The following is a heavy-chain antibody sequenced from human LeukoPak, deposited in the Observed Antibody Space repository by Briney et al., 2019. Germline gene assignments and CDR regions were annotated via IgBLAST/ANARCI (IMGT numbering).Heavy chain of an antibody. CDR2: IKQDGSEK. CDR1: GFTFSSYA. V-gene: IGHV3-7*01. J-gene: IGHJ6*03. D-gene: IGHD3-3*01. Sequence: GGSLRLSCAASGFTFSSYAMHWVRQAPGKGLEWVANIKQDGSEKYYVDSVKGRFTISGDNAKNSLYLQMNSLRAEDTAVYYCAREGVLRFLEWLPQYYYYYMDVWGKGTTVTVSS. CDR3: AREGVLRFLEWLPQYYYYYMDV.